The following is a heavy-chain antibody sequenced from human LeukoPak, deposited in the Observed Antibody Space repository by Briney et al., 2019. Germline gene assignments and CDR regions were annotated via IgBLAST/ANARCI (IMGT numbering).Heavy chain of an antibody. J-gene: IGHJ3*02. D-gene: IGHD3-22*01. CDR1: GGTFSSYA. CDR2: IIPILGIA. Sequence: ASVKVSCKASGGTFSSYAISWVRQAPGQGLEWMGRIIPILGIANYAQKFQGRVTITADKSTSTAYMELSSLRSEDTAVYYCARGVVDYDSSGYTPGAFDIWGQGTMVTVSS. V-gene: IGHV1-69*04. CDR3: ARGVVDYDSSGYTPGAFDI.